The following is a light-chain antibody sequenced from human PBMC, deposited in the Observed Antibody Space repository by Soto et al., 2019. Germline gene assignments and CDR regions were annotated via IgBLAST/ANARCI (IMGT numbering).Light chain of an antibody. CDR2: AAS. J-gene: IGKJ1*01. CDR3: QQSYRTPPWT. CDR1: QSISRH. V-gene: IGKV1-39*01. Sequence: DIQMTQSPSSLSASVGDRVTITCRASQSISRHLNWYQQKPGKAPKLLIYAASSLQSGVPSRFSGSGSGTDFTLTIRSLQPEDFATYYCQQSYRTPPWTFGQGTKVEI.